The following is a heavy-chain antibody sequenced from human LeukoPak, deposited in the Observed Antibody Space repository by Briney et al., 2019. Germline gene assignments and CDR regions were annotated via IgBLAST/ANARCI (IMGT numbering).Heavy chain of an antibody. CDR2: ISGSGGST. CDR1: GFTFSSYG. CDR3: AKGPTMTLWF. V-gene: IGHV3-23*01. Sequence: GGTLRLSCAASGFTFSSYGMSWVRQAPGKGLEWVSAISGSGGSTYYADSVKGRFTISRDNSKNTLYLQMNSLRAEDTAVYYCAKGPTMTLWFWGQGTLVTVSS. D-gene: IGHD3-22*01. J-gene: IGHJ4*02.